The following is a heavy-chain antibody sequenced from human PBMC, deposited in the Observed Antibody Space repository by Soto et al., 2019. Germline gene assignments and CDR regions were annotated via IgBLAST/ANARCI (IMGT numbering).Heavy chain of an antibody. Sequence: SETLSLTCTVSGGSISSYYWSWIRQPPGKGLEWIGYIYYSGSTNYNPSLKSRVTISVDTSKNQFSLKLSSVTAADTAVYYCARSIVVVPAAAFDPWGQGTLVTVS. CDR1: GGSISSYY. D-gene: IGHD2-2*01. J-gene: IGHJ5*02. CDR3: ARSIVVVPAAAFDP. V-gene: IGHV4-59*08. CDR2: IYYSGST.